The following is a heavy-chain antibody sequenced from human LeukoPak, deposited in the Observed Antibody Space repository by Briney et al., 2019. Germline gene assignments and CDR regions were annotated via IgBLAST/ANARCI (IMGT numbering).Heavy chain of an antibody. D-gene: IGHD2-2*01. V-gene: IGHV1-69*05. Sequence: GSSVKVSCKASGGTFSSYAISWVRQAPGQGLEWMGGIIPIFGTANYAQRFQGRVTITTDESTSTAYMELSSLRSEDTAVYYCAIIYCSSTSCHNFDYWGQGTLVTVSS. CDR2: IIPIFGTA. CDR3: AIIYCSSTSCHNFDY. CDR1: GGTFSSYA. J-gene: IGHJ4*02.